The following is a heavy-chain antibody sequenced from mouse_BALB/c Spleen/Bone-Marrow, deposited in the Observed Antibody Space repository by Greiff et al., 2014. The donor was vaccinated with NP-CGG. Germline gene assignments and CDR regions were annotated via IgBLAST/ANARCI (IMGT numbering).Heavy chain of an antibody. J-gene: IGHJ1*01. Sequence: VMLVESGPGLVAPSQSLSITCTVSGISLTSYGVSWVRQPPGKGLEWLGVIWGDVNTNYHSALISKLSISKDNSKSQVFLKLNSLQTDDTATYYCAKGPYYGYLYFDVWGAGTTVTVSS. V-gene: IGHV2-3*01. CDR1: GISLTSYG. CDR2: IWGDVNT. D-gene: IGHD1-2*01. CDR3: AKGPYYGYLYFDV.